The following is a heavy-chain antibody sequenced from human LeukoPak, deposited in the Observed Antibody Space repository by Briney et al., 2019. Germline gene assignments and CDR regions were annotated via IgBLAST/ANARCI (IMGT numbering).Heavy chain of an antibody. CDR3: ARVGYSSGWYFDL. CDR2: IYTSGST. V-gene: IGHV4-4*07. Sequence: PSETLSLTCTVSGGSISSYYWSWIRQPAGKGLEWIGRIYTSGSTNYNPSIKSRVTMSVDTSKNQFSLKLSSVTAADTAVYYCARVGYSSGWYFDLWGRGTLVTVSS. J-gene: IGHJ2*01. D-gene: IGHD6-19*01. CDR1: GGSISSYY.